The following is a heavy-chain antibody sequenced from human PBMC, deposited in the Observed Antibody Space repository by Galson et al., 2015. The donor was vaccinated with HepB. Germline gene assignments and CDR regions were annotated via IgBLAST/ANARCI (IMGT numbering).Heavy chain of an antibody. CDR1: GYSFTSYW. D-gene: IGHD3-10*01. J-gene: IGHJ2*01. CDR3: ARRITMVRGVIKYFDL. Sequence: QSGAEVKKPGESLKISCKGSGYSFTSYWIGWVRQMPGKGLEWMGIIYPGDSDTRYSPSFQGQVTISADKSISTAYLQWSSLKASDTAMYYCARRITMVRGVIKYFDLWGRGTLVTVSS. V-gene: IGHV5-51*01. CDR2: IYPGDSDT.